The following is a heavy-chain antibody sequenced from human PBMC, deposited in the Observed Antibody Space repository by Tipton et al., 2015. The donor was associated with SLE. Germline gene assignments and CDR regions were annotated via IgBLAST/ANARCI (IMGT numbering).Heavy chain of an antibody. CDR1: GDSLSSDSAA. CDR2: TYYRSRRHD. J-gene: IGHJ4*02. D-gene: IGHD2-21*01. V-gene: IGHV6-1*01. CDR3: ARGQCGGDCYDS. Sequence: GLVKPSQTLSLTCVISGDSLSSDSAAWNWIRQSPSRGLEWLGRTYYRSRRHDDYADSVKGRITVNADSSKNQFSLQLTSVTPDDTGVYYCARGQCGGDCYDSWGQGTLVTVSS.